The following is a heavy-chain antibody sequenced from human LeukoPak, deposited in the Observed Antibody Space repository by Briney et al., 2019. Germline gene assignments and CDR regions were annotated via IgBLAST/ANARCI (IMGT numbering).Heavy chain of an antibody. Sequence: GGSLRLSCAASGFTFSSYAMSWVRQAPGKGLEWVSAISGSGGSTYYADSVKGRFTISRDNSKNTLYLQMNSLRAEDTAVYYCAKFKGHYYYDSSGYCDNWGQGTLVTVSS. CDR1: GFTFSSYA. V-gene: IGHV3-23*01. CDR3: AKFKGHYYYDSSGYCDN. CDR2: ISGSGGST. J-gene: IGHJ4*02. D-gene: IGHD3-22*01.